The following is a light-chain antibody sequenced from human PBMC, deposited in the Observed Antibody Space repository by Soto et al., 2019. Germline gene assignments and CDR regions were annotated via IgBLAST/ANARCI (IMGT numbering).Light chain of an antibody. J-gene: IGKJ1*01. V-gene: IGKV1-5*03. CDR3: QHYSAFSVT. CDR2: KAS. Sequence: DLQMTQSPSTLSASVEDRVTITCRASQSIGDLLAWYQQKPGEAPKLLIYKASYLESGGPSRFRGSGSGTEFTLTISSLQPEDLATYDCQHYSAFSVTFGQGTKVDIK. CDR1: QSIGDL.